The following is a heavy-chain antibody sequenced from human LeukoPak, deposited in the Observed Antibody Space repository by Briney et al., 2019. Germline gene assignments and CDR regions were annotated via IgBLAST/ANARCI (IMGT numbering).Heavy chain of an antibody. CDR1: GFTFSSYA. CDR2: ISSNGGST. D-gene: IGHD3-10*01. Sequence: GGSLRLSCSASGFTFSSYAMHWVRQAPGKGLEYVSTISSNGGSTYYADSVKGRFTISRDNSKNTLYLQMSSLRAVDTAVYYCGSSTMVRGVIDYWGQGTLVTVSS. V-gene: IGHV3-64D*09. J-gene: IGHJ4*02. CDR3: GSSTMVRGVIDY.